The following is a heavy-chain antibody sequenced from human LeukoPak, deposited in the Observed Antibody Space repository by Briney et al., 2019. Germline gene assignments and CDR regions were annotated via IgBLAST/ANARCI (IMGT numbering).Heavy chain of an antibody. V-gene: IGHV4-31*03. CDR3: ARDGPAASFDY. J-gene: IGHJ4*02. CDR1: GGSISSGGYY. CDR2: IYYSGST. D-gene: IGHD2-2*01. Sequence: TLSLTCTVSGGSISSGGYYWSWLRQHPGKGLEWIGYIYYSGSTYYNPSLKSRVTITVDTSKNQFSLKLSSVTAADTAVYYCARDGPAASFDYWGQGTLVTVSS.